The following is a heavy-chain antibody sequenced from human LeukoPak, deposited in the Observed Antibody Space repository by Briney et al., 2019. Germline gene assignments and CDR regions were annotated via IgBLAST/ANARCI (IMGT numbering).Heavy chain of an antibody. Sequence: PSETLSLTCTVSGGSISSSSYYWGWIRQPPGKGLEWIGSIYYSGSTYYNPSLKSRVTISVDTSKNQFSLKLSSVTAADTAVYYCARLSYYYDSSGPNGFDYWGQGTLVTVSS. V-gene: IGHV4-39*01. CDR2: IYYSGST. D-gene: IGHD3-22*01. CDR1: GGSISSSSYY. J-gene: IGHJ4*02. CDR3: ARLSYYYDSSGPNGFDY.